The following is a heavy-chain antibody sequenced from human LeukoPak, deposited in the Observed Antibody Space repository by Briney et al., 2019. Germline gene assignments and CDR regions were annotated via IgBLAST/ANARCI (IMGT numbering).Heavy chain of an antibody. CDR2: ISGNGGDT. CDR1: GFTFSSYA. D-gene: IGHD7-27*01. CDR3: AKDWGSDY. V-gene: IGHV3-23*01. J-gene: IGHJ4*02. Sequence: GGSLRLSCAASGFTFSSYAMSWVRQAPGKGLEWVSLISGNGGDTYYADSVKGRFTVSRDNSKNTPYLQMNSLRAEDTAVYYCAKDWGSDYWGQGTLVTVSS.